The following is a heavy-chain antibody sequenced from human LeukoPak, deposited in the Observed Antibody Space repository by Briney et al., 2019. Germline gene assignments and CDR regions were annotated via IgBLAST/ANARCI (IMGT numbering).Heavy chain of an antibody. CDR1: GITFSSYA. Sequence: GSLRLSCAASGITFSSYAMSWVRQAPGKGLEWVSAISDSGGGTYYADSVKGRFTISRDNSKNTLYLQMNSLRAEDTAVYYCAKDAGRSGEELFDYWGQGTLVTVSS. D-gene: IGHD6-19*01. J-gene: IGHJ4*02. CDR2: ISDSGGGT. CDR3: AKDAGRSGEELFDY. V-gene: IGHV3-23*01.